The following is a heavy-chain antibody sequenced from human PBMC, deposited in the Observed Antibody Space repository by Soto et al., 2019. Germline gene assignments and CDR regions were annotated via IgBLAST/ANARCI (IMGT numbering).Heavy chain of an antibody. CDR1: GDSISSSFW. V-gene: IGHV4-4*02. CDR3: ARYDFGTFDY. Sequence: SETLSLTCAVSGDSISSSFWLSWVRQPPGKGLEWIGEIYHTESTVYNPSLKSRVTISVDKSKNQFSLNLDSVTAADTAVYYCARYDFGTFDYWGRGILVTVSS. J-gene: IGHJ4*02. D-gene: IGHD4-17*01. CDR2: IYHTEST.